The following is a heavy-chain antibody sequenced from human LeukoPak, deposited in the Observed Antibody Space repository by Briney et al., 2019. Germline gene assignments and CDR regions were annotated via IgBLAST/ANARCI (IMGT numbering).Heavy chain of an antibody. V-gene: IGHV3-23*01. Sequence: GALRPSCAVSGITLSNYGMTWVRQAPGKGLEWVAGISDTGGRTNYADSVKGRFTISRDNPKNTLYLQMNSLRAEDTAVYYCARCSNSYDTGGYYRCPLDYWGQGTLVTVSS. D-gene: IGHD3-22*01. CDR3: ARCSNSYDTGGYYRCPLDY. CDR1: GITLSNYG. CDR2: ISDTGGRT. J-gene: IGHJ4*02.